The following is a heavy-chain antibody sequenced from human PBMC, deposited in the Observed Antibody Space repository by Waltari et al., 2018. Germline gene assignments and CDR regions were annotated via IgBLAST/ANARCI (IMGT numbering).Heavy chain of an antibody. V-gene: IGHV4-38-2*01. Sequence: QVQLQESGPGLVKPSETLSLTCAVSGYSISSVYYWGWIRPPPGKGLEWIGSIYHSGSTYYNPSLKSRVTISVDTSKNQFSLKLSSVTAADTAVYYCARREGVMSGEYYFDYWGQGTLVTVSS. J-gene: IGHJ4*02. D-gene: IGHD3-10*01. CDR2: IYHSGST. CDR3: ARREGVMSGEYYFDY. CDR1: GYSISSVYY.